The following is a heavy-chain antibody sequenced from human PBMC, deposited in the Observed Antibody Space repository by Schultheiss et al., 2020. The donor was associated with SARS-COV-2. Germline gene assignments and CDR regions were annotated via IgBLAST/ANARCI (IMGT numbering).Heavy chain of an antibody. CDR3: ASSVVGATLGPYFDY. CDR2: IYYSGST. V-gene: IGHV4-31*03. Sequence: SQTLSLTCTVSGGSISSGGYYWSWIRQHPGKGLEWIGYIYYSGSTYYNPSLESRVTISVDTSKNQFSLKLSSVTAADTAVYYCASSVVGATLGPYFDYWGQGTLVTVSS. D-gene: IGHD1-26*01. CDR1: GGSISSGGYY. J-gene: IGHJ4*02.